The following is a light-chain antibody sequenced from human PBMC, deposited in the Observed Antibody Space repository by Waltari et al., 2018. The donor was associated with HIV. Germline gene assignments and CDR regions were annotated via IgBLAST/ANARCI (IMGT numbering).Light chain of an antibody. J-gene: IGKJ1*01. Sequence: DIQMTQSPTSLSAYVGATIIMNCRARQGISTFLNCYQKKWDKAPKLLFFGSSNLHSGVPSRFSGSGSGTEFTLIIRSLQPEDLASYFCQQSYSVPWKFGQGTKIEI. CDR3: QQSYSVPWK. CDR1: QGISTF. CDR2: GSS. V-gene: IGKV1-39*01.